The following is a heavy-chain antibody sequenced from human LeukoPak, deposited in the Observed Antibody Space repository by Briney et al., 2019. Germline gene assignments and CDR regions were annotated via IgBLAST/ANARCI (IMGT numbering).Heavy chain of an antibody. CDR2: ISGSGGTT. CDR3: AKDTSGSTSYSYHYGMDV. D-gene: IGHD1-26*01. J-gene: IGHJ6*02. V-gene: IGHV3-23*01. Sequence: GGSLRLSCVTSGFTFSSYAMSWVRQAAGKGLEWVSVISGSGGTTYYADSVKGRFTISRDNSKSTLYLQMNSLRAEDTAVYYCAKDTSGSTSYSYHYGMDVWGQGTTVTVSS. CDR1: GFTFSSYA.